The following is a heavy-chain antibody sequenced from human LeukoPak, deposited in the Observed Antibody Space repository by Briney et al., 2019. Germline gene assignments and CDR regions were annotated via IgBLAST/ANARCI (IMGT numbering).Heavy chain of an antibody. V-gene: IGHV4-59*12. Sequence: SETLSLTCTVSGGSISSYYWSWIRQPPGKGLEWIGYIYYSGSTNYNPSLKSRVTISVDTSENQFSLKLSSVTAADTAVYYCAKLDSPPEIDFWSGFYTYWGQGTLVTVSS. CDR1: GGSISSYY. J-gene: IGHJ4*02. CDR3: AKLDSPPEIDFWSGFYTY. CDR2: IYYSGST. D-gene: IGHD3-3*01.